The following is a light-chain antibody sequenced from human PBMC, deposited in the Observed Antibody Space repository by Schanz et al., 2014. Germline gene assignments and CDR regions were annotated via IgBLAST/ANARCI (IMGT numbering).Light chain of an antibody. V-gene: IGKV3-15*01. CDR3: QQYVTSPYT. J-gene: IGKJ2*01. CDR2: GAS. Sequence: EIVMTQSPATLSVSPGERATLSCRASQSVSSNLASYQQKPGQAPRLLIYGASTRATGIPARFSGSSSGTDFTLTISRLEHEDFAVYYCQQYVTSPYTFGQGTKVEIK. CDR1: QSVSSN.